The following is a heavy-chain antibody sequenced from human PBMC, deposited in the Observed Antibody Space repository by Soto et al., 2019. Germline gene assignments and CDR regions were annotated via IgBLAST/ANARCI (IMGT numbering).Heavy chain of an antibody. V-gene: IGHV1-69*04. Sequence: SVKVSCKASGGTFSSYTISWVRQAPGQGLEWMGRIIPILGIANYAQKFQGRVTITADKSTSTAYMELSSLRSEDTAVYYCARDRGDDIVVVPAAMPAYYYYGMDVWGQGTTVTVSS. J-gene: IGHJ6*02. CDR1: GGTFSSYT. CDR3: ARDRGDDIVVVPAAMPAYYYYGMDV. D-gene: IGHD2-2*01. CDR2: IIPILGIA.